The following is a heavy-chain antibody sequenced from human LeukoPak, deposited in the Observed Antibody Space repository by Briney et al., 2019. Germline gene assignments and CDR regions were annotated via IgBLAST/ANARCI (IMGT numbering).Heavy chain of an antibody. CDR3: ARGGRVVTIDQYFQH. CDR2: ISAYNGNT. Sequence: ASVKVSCKASGYTFTSYGISWVRQAPGQGLEWMGWISAYNGNTNYAQKLQGRVTMTTDTSTSTAYMELRSLRSDDTAVYYCARGGRVVTIDQYFQHWGQGILVTVSS. J-gene: IGHJ1*01. CDR1: GYTFTSYG. D-gene: IGHD4-23*01. V-gene: IGHV1-18*01.